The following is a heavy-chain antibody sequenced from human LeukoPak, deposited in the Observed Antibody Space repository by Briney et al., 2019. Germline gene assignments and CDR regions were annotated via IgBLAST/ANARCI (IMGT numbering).Heavy chain of an antibody. D-gene: IGHD2-2*01. CDR2: IIPILGIA. Sequence: ASVKVSCKASGGTFSSYTISWVRQAPGQGLEWMGRIIPILGIANYAQKFQGRVTITADKSTSTAYMELSSLRSEDTAVYYCARQKYCSSTSCPLGIWGQGIMVTVSS. J-gene: IGHJ3*02. V-gene: IGHV1-69*02. CDR3: ARQKYCSSTSCPLGI. CDR1: GGTFSSYT.